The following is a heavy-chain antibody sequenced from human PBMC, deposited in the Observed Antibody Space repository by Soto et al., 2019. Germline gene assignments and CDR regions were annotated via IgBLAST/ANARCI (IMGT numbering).Heavy chain of an antibody. J-gene: IGHJ4*02. CDR1: GDTFSNHT. V-gene: IGHV1-69*02. CDR2: IIPILGVA. CDR3: ARARRALNDYGDSHYDY. D-gene: IGHD4-17*01. Sequence: SVKVSCKASGDTFSNHTISWVRQAPGQGLEWMGRIIPILGVANYAQKFQGRVTITADKSTSTAYMELSSLRSADTAVYYCARARRALNDYGDSHYDYWGQGTLVTVSS.